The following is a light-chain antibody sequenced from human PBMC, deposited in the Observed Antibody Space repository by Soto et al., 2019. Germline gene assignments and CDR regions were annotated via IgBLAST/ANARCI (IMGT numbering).Light chain of an antibody. CDR2: EVS. J-gene: IGLJ1*01. V-gene: IGLV2-8*01. CDR1: ISDVGGYNY. CDR3: SSYAGSNNYV. Sequence: QSVLTQPPSSSGSPGQSVTISCTGTISDVGGYNYVSWYQQHPGKAPKLMIYEVSKRPSGVPDRFSGSKSGNTASLTVSGLQAEDEADYYCSSYAGSNNYVFGTGTKV.